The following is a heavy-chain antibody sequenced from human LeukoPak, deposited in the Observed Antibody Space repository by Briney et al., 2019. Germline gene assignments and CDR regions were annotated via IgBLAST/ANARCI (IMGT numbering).Heavy chain of an antibody. D-gene: IGHD6-19*01. V-gene: IGHV3-23*01. CDR3: AKDLRPMVAGTLGY. J-gene: IGHJ4*02. CDR2: VSDSGGST. CDR1: GSTFSNYA. Sequence: GGSLRLSCAASGSTFSNYAMSWVRQAPGKGLEWVSTVSDSGGSTYYADSVKGRFTISRDNSKNTLYLQMNSLRTEDTAVYYCAKDLRPMVAGTLGYWGQGTLVTVSS.